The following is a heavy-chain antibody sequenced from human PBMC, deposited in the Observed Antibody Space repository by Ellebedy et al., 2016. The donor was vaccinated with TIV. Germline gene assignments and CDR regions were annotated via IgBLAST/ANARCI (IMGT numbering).Heavy chain of an antibody. J-gene: IGHJ4*02. CDR2: ISAYNGNT. D-gene: IGHD2-2*01. V-gene: IGHV1-18*01. Sequence: AASVKVSCKASGYTFTSYGISWVRQAPGQGLEWMGWISAYNGNTNYAQKLQGRVTMTTDTSTSTAYMELRSLRSDDTAVYYCARDTQFRTTSCLDYWGQGTLVTVSS. CDR3: ARDTQFRTTSCLDY. CDR1: GYTFTSYG.